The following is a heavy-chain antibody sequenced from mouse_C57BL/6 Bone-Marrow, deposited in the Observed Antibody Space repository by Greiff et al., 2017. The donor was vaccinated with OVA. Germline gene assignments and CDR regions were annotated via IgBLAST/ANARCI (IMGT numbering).Heavy chain of an antibody. CDR1: GFTFSDYY. V-gene: IGHV5-16*01. CDR3: ARRNYYGSSDDWYFDV. D-gene: IGHD1-1*01. J-gene: IGHJ1*03. CDR2: INYDGSST. Sequence: EVKLVESEGGLVQPGSSMKLSCTASGFTFSDYYMAWVRQVPEKGLEWVANINYDGSSTYYLDSLKSRFIISRDNAKNILYLQMSSLKSEDTATYYCARRNYYGSSDDWYFDVWGTGTTVTVSS.